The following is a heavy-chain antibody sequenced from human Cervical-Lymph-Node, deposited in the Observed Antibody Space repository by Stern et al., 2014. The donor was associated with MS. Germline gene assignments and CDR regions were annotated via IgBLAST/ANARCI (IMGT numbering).Heavy chain of an antibody. CDR2: LDWNDGR. D-gene: IGHD5-24*01. CDR3: ARILRWSRDGYNFWFDP. V-gene: IGHV2-70*13. CDR1: GFSLTAGGMC. J-gene: IGHJ5*02. Sequence: SGPALVKPTQTLTLTCTFSGFSLTAGGMCVSWVRQPPGKALEXLALLDWNDGRYYNTSLKTRLTISKDTSNNQVVLTMTNMDPVDTATYYCARILRWSRDGYNFWFDPSGQGTLVTVSS.